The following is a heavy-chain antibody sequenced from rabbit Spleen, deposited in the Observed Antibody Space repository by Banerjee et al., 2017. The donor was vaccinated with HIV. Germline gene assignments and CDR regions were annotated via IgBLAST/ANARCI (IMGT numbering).Heavy chain of an antibody. CDR2: IVAGSSGDT. V-gene: IGHV1S45*01. CDR1: GFDFSSRYY. J-gene: IGHJ6*01. CDR3: ARDTSSSFSSYGMDL. Sequence: QEQLVESGGGLVQPEASLTVTCKASGFDFSSRYYMCWVRQAPGKGLEWIACIVAGSSGDTYYANWAKGRFTISKTSSTTVTLQMTRLTAADTATYFCARDTSSSFSSYGMDLWGPGTLVTVS. D-gene: IGHD1-1*01.